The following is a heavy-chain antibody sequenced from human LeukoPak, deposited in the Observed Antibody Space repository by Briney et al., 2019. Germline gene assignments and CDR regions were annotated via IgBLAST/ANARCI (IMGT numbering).Heavy chain of an antibody. J-gene: IGHJ6*03. CDR2: INPNSGGT. CDR1: GYTFTGYY. V-gene: IGHV1-2*02. D-gene: IGHD3-10*01. CDR3: ARLTMVRGVRDIYYYYYYMDV. Sequence: ASVKVSCKASGYTFTGYYMHWVRQAPGQGLEWMGWINPNSGGTNYAQKFQGRVTMTRDTSISTAYMELSRLRSDDTAVYYCARLTMVRGVRDIYYYYYYMDVWGKGTTVTVSS.